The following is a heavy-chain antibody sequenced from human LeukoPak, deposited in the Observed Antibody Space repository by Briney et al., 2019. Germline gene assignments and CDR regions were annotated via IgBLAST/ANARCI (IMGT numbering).Heavy chain of an antibody. D-gene: IGHD3-9*01. CDR2: IYSGGST. CDR1: GFTVSSNY. CDR3: ARARRYFDWKTFDY. Sequence: QPGGSLRLSCAASGFTVSSNYMSWVRQAPGKGLEWVSVIYSGGSTYYADSVKGRFTISRDNSKNTLYLQMNSLRAEDTAVYYCARARRYFDWKTFDYWGQGTLVTVSS. J-gene: IGHJ4*02. V-gene: IGHV3-66*01.